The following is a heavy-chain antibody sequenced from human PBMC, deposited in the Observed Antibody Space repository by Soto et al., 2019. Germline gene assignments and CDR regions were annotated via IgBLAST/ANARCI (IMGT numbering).Heavy chain of an antibody. Sequence: GGSLRLSCAASGFTFSSYSMNWVRQAPGKGLEWVSSISSSSGYIYYADSVKGRFTISRDNAKNSLYLQMNSLRAEDTAVYYCARAPTITSGMDVWGQGTTVTVSS. D-gene: IGHD5-12*01. V-gene: IGHV3-21*01. J-gene: IGHJ6*02. CDR2: ISSSSGYI. CDR1: GFTFSSYS. CDR3: ARAPTITSGMDV.